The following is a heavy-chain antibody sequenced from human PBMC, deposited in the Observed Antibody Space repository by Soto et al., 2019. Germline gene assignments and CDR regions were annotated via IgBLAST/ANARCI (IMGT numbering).Heavy chain of an antibody. J-gene: IGHJ3*01. CDR3: AREEMGWGAFEL. V-gene: IGHV1-69*04. CDR1: GGTLSNYP. D-gene: IGHD1-26*01. CDR2: VTPILAIP. Sequence: QVQLVQSGAEVKKPGSSVKVSCKASGGTLSNYPISWVRQAPGQGLEWMGRVTPILAIPNYAQKFQGRVTITADKSTGTAYMELSNLRSEDTDVFYCAREEMGWGAFELWGQGTMVTVSS.